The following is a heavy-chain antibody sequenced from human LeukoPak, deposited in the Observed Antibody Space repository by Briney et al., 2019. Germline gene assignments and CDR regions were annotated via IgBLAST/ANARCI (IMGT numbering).Heavy chain of an antibody. J-gene: IGHJ4*02. Sequence: GGSLRLSCAASGFTFSSYAMHWVRQAPSKGLEWVAVISYDGSNKYYADSVKGRFTISRDNSKNTLYLQMNSLRAEDTAVYYCARDATLWFGELGYWGQGTLVTVSS. CDR3: ARDATLWFGELGY. V-gene: IGHV3-30-3*01. CDR2: ISYDGSNK. D-gene: IGHD3-10*01. CDR1: GFTFSSYA.